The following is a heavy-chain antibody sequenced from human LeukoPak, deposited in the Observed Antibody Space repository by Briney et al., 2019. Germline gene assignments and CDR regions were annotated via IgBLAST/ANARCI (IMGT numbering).Heavy chain of an antibody. CDR2: IRYDDDGTKR. V-gene: IGHV3-30*02. Sequence: PGGSLRLSCVASGFTFSSYGMHWVRQAPGKGLEWVAFIRYDDDGTKRYYVDSVKGRFTISRDDSKNTLYLQMNSLRAEDTAVFYCAKEERYGDHGIGGYYYYGMDAWGQGTTVTVSS. CDR1: GFTFSSYG. CDR3: AKEERYGDHGIGGYYYYGMDA. D-gene: IGHD4-17*01. J-gene: IGHJ6*02.